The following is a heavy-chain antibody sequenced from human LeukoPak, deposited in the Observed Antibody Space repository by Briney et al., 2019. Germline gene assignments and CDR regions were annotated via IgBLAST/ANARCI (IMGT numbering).Heavy chain of an antibody. J-gene: IGHJ1*01. V-gene: IGHV3-23*01. CDR2: ISGSGGST. CDR1: GFTFSSYA. D-gene: IGHD2-2*01. Sequence: SGGSLRLSCAASGFTFSSYAMSWVRQAPGKGLEWVSAISGSGGSTYYADSVKGRFTISRDNSKNTLYLRMNSLRAEDTAVYYCAKDPTAAMRGYFQHWGQGTLVTVSS. CDR3: AKDPTAAMRGYFQH.